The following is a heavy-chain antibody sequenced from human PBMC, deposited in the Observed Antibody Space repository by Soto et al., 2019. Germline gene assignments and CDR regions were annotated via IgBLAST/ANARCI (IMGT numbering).Heavy chain of an antibody. CDR3: ARDFAHDSSGLIDY. CDR1: GFTFSSYS. V-gene: IGHV3-21*01. CDR2: ISSSSSYI. D-gene: IGHD3-22*01. J-gene: IGHJ4*02. Sequence: EVQLVESGGGLVKPGGSLRLSCAASGFTFSSYSMNWVRQAPGKGLEWVSSISSSSSYIYYADSVKGRFTISRDNAKNSLYLQMNSLRAEDTAVYYCARDFAHDSSGLIDYWGQGTLVTVS.